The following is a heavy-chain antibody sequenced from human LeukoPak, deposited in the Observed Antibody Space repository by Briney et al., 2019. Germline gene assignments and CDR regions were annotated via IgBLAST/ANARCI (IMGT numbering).Heavy chain of an antibody. CDR1: GFTFSSYA. V-gene: IGHV3-23*01. CDR2: ISGSGGST. CDR3: AKFQPTHIVLANYYFDY. Sequence: GGSLRLSCAASGFTFSSYAMSWVRQAPGKGLEWVSAISGSGGSTYYADSVKGRFTISRDNSKNTLYLQMNSLRAEDTAVYYCAKFQPTHIVLANYYFDYWGQGTLVTVSS. D-gene: IGHD2-21*01. J-gene: IGHJ4*02.